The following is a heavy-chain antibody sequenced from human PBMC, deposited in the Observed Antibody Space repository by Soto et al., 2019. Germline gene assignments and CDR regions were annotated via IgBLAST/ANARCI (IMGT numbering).Heavy chain of an antibody. CDR2: IFPRDSDT. CDR1: GYDFSTYW. Sequence: PGESLKISCKGSGYDFSTYWIGWVRQMPGKGLDLMGVIFPRDSDTKYSPSFGGRVILSADTSTASAYLQWNSLKAPDTGVYYCARFESFQPNMAIDYWGQGTPVTVSS. J-gene: IGHJ4*02. D-gene: IGHD5-12*01. V-gene: IGHV5-51*01. CDR3: ARFESFQPNMAIDY.